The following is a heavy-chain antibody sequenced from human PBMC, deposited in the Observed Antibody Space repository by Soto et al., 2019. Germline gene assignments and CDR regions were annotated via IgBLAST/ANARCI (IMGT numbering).Heavy chain of an antibody. Sequence: PGESLKLSCEGSGYSFTSYWIGWVRQMPGKGLEWMGIIYPGDSDTRYSPSFQGQVTISADKSISTAYLQWSSLKASDTAMYYCARHPTRGAHCYYYYGMDVWGQGTTVTVSS. D-gene: IGHD5-12*01. V-gene: IGHV5-51*01. J-gene: IGHJ6*02. CDR1: GYSFTSYW. CDR2: IYPGDSDT. CDR3: ARHPTRGAHCYYYYGMDV.